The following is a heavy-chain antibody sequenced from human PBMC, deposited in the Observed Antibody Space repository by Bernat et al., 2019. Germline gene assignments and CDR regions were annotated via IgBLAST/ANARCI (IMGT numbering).Heavy chain of an antibody. CDR3: ASRKVPYCSGGSCYSLFDP. CDR1: GGSISSGGSY. CDR2: IYYSGST. V-gene: IGHV4-31*03. J-gene: IGHJ5*02. Sequence: QVQLQESGPGLVKPSQTLSLTCTVSGGSISSGGSYWSWIRQHPGKGLEWIGYIYYSGSTYYNPSLKSRVTISVDTSKNQFSLKLSSVTAADTAVYYCASRKVPYCSGGSCYSLFDPWGQGTLVTVSS. D-gene: IGHD2-15*01.